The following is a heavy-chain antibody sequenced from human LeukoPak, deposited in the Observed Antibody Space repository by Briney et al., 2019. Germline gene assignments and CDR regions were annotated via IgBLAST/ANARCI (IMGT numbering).Heavy chain of an antibody. D-gene: IGHD5-18*01. J-gene: IGHJ4*02. CDR1: GFTFSSYG. Sequence: GRSLRLSCAASGFTFSSYGMHWVRQAPGKGLEWVAVISYDGSNKYYADSVKGRFTISRDNSKNTLYLQMNSLRAEDTAVYYCAKDYSYGFFDYWGQGTLVTVSS. CDR3: AKDYSYGFFDY. V-gene: IGHV3-30*18. CDR2: ISYDGSNK.